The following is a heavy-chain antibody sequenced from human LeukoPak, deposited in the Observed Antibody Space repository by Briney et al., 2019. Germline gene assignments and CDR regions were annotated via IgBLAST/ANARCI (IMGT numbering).Heavy chain of an antibody. D-gene: IGHD1-1*01. J-gene: IGHJ4*02. CDR3: ARVVPLGWNDGGVPLY. Sequence: SDTLSLTCTVSGGSISSSFYYWGWIRQPPGKGLEWIGTIYYSGSTYYNPSLKSRVTISVDTSKNQFSLKLSSVSAADTAVYYCARVVPLGWNDGGVPLYWGQGILVTVSS. CDR1: GGSISSSFYY. CDR2: IYYSGST. V-gene: IGHV4-39*07.